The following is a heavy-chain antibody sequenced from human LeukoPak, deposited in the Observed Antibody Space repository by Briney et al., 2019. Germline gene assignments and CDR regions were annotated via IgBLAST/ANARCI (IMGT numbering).Heavy chain of an antibody. CDR2: INPNSGGT. CDR1: GYTFTGYY. J-gene: IGHJ4*02. Sequence: ASVKVSCEASGYTFTGYYMHWVRQAPGQGLEWMVRINPNSGGTNYAQKFQGRVTMTRDTSISTAYMELSRLRSDDTAVYYCATLIDYGAYGVDYFDYWGQGTLVTVSS. CDR3: ATLIDYGAYGVDYFDY. V-gene: IGHV1-2*06. D-gene: IGHD4-17*01.